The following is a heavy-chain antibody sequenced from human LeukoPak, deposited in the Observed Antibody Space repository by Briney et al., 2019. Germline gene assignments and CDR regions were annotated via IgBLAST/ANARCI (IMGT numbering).Heavy chain of an antibody. D-gene: IGHD3-10*01. J-gene: IGHJ5*02. V-gene: IGHV1-18*04. CDR2: IKANNGKR. Sequence: ASVKVSCKDSGYTFTSYGISWVRPGPGQGVEWMGWIKANNGKRNNVQKLQGRVTMTTDTSTSTAYMELRSLRSDDTAVYYCARPSGGSGRLAGNWFEPWGQGGL. CDR3: ARPSGGSGRLAGNWFEP. CDR1: GYTFTSYG.